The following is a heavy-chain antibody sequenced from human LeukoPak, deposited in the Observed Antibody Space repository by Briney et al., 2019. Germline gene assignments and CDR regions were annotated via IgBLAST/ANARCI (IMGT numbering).Heavy chain of an antibody. J-gene: IGHJ4*02. D-gene: IGHD1-26*01. CDR3: TGEVEPGGSYWGGDS. Sequence: PGGSLRLSCATSGFNFEDYAINWVRQAPGKGLEWVGLITSKAYGGTTELAASVKGRFSISRDESKPIAYLQMNSLKIEDTGVYYCTGEVEPGGSYWGGDSWGQGTQVTVSS. CDR2: ITSKAYGGTT. CDR1: GFNFEDYA. V-gene: IGHV3-49*04.